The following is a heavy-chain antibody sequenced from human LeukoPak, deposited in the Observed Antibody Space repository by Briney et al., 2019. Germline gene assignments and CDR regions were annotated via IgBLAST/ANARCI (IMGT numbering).Heavy chain of an antibody. Sequence: AETLSLTCSVSGYSISRGYYWGWIRQPPGKGLEWIGEINNSGSTNYNPSLKSQVTTSVDTSKNQFSLKLSSVTAADTAVYYCARGEDGYNGDWGQGTLVTVSS. V-gene: IGHV4-38-2*02. J-gene: IGHJ4*02. CDR1: GYSISRGYY. CDR2: INNSGST. D-gene: IGHD5-24*01. CDR3: ARGEDGYNGD.